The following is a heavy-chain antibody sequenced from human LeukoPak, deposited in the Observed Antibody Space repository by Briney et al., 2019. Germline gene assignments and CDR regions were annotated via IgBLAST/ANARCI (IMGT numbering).Heavy chain of an antibody. J-gene: IGHJ6*03. D-gene: IGHD6-19*01. V-gene: IGHV3-23*01. CDR2: ISGSGGST. Sequence: GGSLRLSCAASGFTFSSYEMNWVRQAPGKGLEWVSAISGSGGSTYYADSVKGRFTISRDNSKNTLYLQMNSLRAEDTAVYYCAKEEAGSSGWYAYYYYYYMDVWGKGTTVTISS. CDR3: AKEEAGSSGWYAYYYYYYMDV. CDR1: GFTFSSYE.